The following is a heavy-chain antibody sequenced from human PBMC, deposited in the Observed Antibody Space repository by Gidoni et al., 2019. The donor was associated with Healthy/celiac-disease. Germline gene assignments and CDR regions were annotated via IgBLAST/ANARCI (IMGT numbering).Heavy chain of an antibody. J-gene: IGHJ4*02. CDR1: GFTFSSYS. V-gene: IGHV3-48*02. Sequence: EVQLVESGGGLVQPGGSLRLSCAASGFTFSSYSMNWVRQAPGKGLEWVSYISSSSSTIYYADSGKGRFTISRDNAKNSRYLQMNSRRDEDTAVYYCARESHPGLRVARYSSGSLDYWGQGTLVTVSS. CDR3: ARESHPGLRVARYSSGSLDY. CDR2: ISSSSSTI. D-gene: IGHD6-19*01.